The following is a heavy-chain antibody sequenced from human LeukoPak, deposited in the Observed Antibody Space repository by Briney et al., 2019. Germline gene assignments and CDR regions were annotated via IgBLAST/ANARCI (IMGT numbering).Heavy chain of an antibody. D-gene: IGHD2-2*01. Sequence: SETLSLTCTVSDGSISSSSYYWGWIRQPPGKGLEWIGSIYYSGSTYYNPSLKSRVTISVDTSKNQFSLKLSSVTAADTAVYYCVRGRGRRGYCSSTSCPKDAFDIWGQGTMVTVSS. CDR1: DGSISSSSYY. CDR3: VRGRGRRGYCSSTSCPKDAFDI. V-gene: IGHV4-39*07. J-gene: IGHJ3*02. CDR2: IYYSGST.